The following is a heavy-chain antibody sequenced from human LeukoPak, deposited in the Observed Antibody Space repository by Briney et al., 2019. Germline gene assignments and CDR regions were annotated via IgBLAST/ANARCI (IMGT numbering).Heavy chain of an antibody. D-gene: IGHD1-1*01. CDR1: GGSISSGSYY. CDR3: ARARRWNAAVEGWWFDP. J-gene: IGHJ5*02. V-gene: IGHV4-61*02. CDR2: IYTSGST. Sequence: SETLSLTCTVSGGSISSGSYYWSWIRQPAGKGLEWIGRIYTSGSTNYSPSLKSRVTISVDTSKNQFSLKLSSVTAADTAVYYCARARRWNAAVEGWWFDPWGQGTLVTVSS.